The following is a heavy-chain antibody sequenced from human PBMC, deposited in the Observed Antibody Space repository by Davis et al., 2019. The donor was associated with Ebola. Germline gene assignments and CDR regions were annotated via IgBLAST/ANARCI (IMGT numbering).Heavy chain of an antibody. CDR2: INPHNGNT. J-gene: IGHJ4*02. D-gene: IGHD1-1*01. CDR3: ARAQFPTTSDH. V-gene: IGHV1-18*04. Sequence: ASVKVSCKASGYTFTGYYMHWVRQAPGQGLEWIGRINPHNGNTNYAQNVQGRVTMTTDTSTSTAYMEVGILRSDDTAVYYCARAQFPTTSDHWGQGTLVTVSS. CDR1: GYTFTGYY.